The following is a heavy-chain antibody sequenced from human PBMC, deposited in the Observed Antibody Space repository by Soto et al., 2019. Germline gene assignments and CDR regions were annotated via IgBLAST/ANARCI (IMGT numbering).Heavy chain of an antibody. CDR3: ARDLGGLGDPFDN. V-gene: IGHV1-2*02. CDR2: LNPSTGGT. J-gene: IGHJ4*02. D-gene: IGHD3-16*01. Sequence: QVHLVQSGAEVKKAGASVKVSCKASGYTFTGYYIHWVRQAPGKGFEWVGWLNPSTGGTSYAQKFNGRVTVTRDTSISTAYMELTRLRSNDTAVYYWARDLGGLGDPFDNCGQGTRVTVFS. CDR1: GYTFTGYY.